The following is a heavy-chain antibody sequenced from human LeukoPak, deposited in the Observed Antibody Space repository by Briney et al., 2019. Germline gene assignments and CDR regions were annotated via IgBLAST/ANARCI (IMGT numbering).Heavy chain of an antibody. CDR2: INHSGST. Sequence: SETLSLTCAVYGGSFSGYYWSWIRQPPGKGLEWIVEINHSGSTNYNPSLKSRVTISVDTSKNQFSLKLSSVTAADTAVYYCARGGPDSSGYYYYYYYYGMDVWGQGTTVTVSS. V-gene: IGHV4-34*01. CDR3: ARGGPDSSGYYYYYYYYGMDV. J-gene: IGHJ6*02. CDR1: GGSFSGYY. D-gene: IGHD3-22*01.